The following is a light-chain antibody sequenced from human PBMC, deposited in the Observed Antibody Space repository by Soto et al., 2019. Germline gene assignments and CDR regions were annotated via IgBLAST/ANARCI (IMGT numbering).Light chain of an antibody. J-gene: IGLJ2*01. CDR2: EVS. CDR1: SSVVGSYNL. V-gene: IGLV2-23*02. CDR3: CSSAGSSTLV. Sequence: QSALTQPASVSGSPGQSSTISCTGTSSVVGSYNLVSWYQQHPGKAPKLMISEVSKRPSGVSHRFSGSKSGNTASLTISGLQAEDEADYYCCSSAGSSTLVFGGGTKVTVL.